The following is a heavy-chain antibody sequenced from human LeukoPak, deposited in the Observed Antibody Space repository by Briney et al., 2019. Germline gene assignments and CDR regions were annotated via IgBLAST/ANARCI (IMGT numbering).Heavy chain of an antibody. D-gene: IGHD3-22*01. V-gene: IGHV1-2*02. CDR1: GYTFTGYY. CDR2: INPNSGGT. Sequence: GASVKVSCKASGYTFTGYYMHWVRQAPGQGLEWMRWINPNSGGTNYAQKFQGGVTMTRDTSISTAYMELSRLRSDDTAVYYCARDFNYDSSGPPGYWGQGTLVTVSS. CDR3: ARDFNYDSSGPPGY. J-gene: IGHJ4*02.